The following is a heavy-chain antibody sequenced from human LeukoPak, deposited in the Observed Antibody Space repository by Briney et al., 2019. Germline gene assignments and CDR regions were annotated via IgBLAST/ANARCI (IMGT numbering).Heavy chain of an antibody. CDR3: ARDQGGGIDY. CDR2: IYYSGST. D-gene: IGHD4-23*01. V-gene: IGHV4-59*01. Sequence: SETLSLTCTVSGVSISSYYWSWIRQPPGKGLEWIGYIYYSGSTNYNPSLKSRVTISVDTSKNQSSLKLSSVTAADTAVYYCARDQGGGIDYWGQGTLVTVSS. J-gene: IGHJ4*02. CDR1: GVSISSYY.